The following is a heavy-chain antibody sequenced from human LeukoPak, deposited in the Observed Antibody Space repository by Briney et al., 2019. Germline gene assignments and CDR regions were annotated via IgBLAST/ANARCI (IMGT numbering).Heavy chain of an antibody. D-gene: IGHD2-2*01. Sequence: ASVKVSCKASGYTFTGYYMHWVRQAPGQGLEWMGWINPNSGGTNYAQKFQGRVTMTRDTSISTAYMELSRLRSDDTAVYYCARAPRGYCISTSCPDYWGQGTLVTVSS. CDR2: INPNSGGT. CDR1: GYTFTGYY. CDR3: ARAPRGYCISTSCPDY. V-gene: IGHV1-2*02. J-gene: IGHJ4*02.